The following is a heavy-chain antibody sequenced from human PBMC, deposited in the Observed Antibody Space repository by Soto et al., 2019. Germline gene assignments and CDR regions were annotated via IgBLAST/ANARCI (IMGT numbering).Heavy chain of an antibody. CDR3: ARDDEEAGGYDYGWFDP. Sequence: ASVKVSCKSSGYTFTGYYMYWVRQAPGQGLEWMGWINPNSGGTKYAQRFQGRVTMTRDTSINTAYMELSRLRSDDTAVYYCARDDEEAGGYDYGWFDPWGQGTLVTV. D-gene: IGHD5-12*01. CDR2: INPNSGGT. V-gene: IGHV1-2*02. J-gene: IGHJ5*02. CDR1: GYTFTGYY.